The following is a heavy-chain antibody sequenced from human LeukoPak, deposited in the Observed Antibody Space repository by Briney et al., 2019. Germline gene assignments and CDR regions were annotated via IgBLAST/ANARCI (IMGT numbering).Heavy chain of an antibody. CDR3: AKYKDTAMALFDF. Sequence: PGGSLRLSCAASGFTFSYYAMNWVRQAPGKGLEWVSAIGESGDSTYYADSKGRFTISRDNSRNTLYLQMNSLRAEDTAVYYCAKYKDTAMALFDFWGQGTLVTVSS. J-gene: IGHJ4*02. CDR2: IGESGDST. CDR1: GFTFSYYA. V-gene: IGHV3-23*01. D-gene: IGHD5-18*01.